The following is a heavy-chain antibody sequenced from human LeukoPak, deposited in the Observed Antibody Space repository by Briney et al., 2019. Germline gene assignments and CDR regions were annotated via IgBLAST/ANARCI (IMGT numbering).Heavy chain of an antibody. J-gene: IGHJ6*02. CDR1: GFTFSSYY. Sequence: QPGGSLRLSCAASGFTFSSYYMHWVRQAPGRGLVWVSTINSDESRTSYADSVKGRFSSSRDNAKNTLYLQMNSLRAEDTAVYYCARRSGSGPSGVDVWGQGTTVTVSS. CDR3: ARRSGSGPSGVDV. V-gene: IGHV3-74*01. CDR2: INSDESRT. D-gene: IGHD6-19*01.